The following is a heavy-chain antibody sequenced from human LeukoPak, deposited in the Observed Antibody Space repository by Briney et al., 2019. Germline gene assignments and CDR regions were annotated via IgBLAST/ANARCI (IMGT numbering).Heavy chain of an antibody. V-gene: IGHV3-23*01. CDR1: GFTFSSYA. Sequence: GGSLRLSCAASGFTFSSYAMSWVRQAPGKGLEWVSAISGSGGSTYYADSVKGRLTISRDNSKNTLYLQMNSLRAEDTAVYYCATAYYYGSGSYYYYGMDVWGQGTTVTVSS. J-gene: IGHJ6*02. D-gene: IGHD3-10*01. CDR3: ATAYYYGSGSYYYYGMDV. CDR2: ISGSGGST.